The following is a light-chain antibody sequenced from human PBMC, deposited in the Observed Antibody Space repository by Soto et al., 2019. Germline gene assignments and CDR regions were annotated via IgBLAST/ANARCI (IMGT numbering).Light chain of an antibody. CDR2: VAS. CDR3: QKYNSAPWT. V-gene: IGKV1-27*01. J-gene: IGKJ1*01. CDR1: QGISNH. Sequence: DIQMTQSPSSLSASVGDRVTITCRASQGISNHLAWYQQQPGKVPKLLIYVASTLQSGVPSRFSGSGSGTDFTLTISSLQPEDVATYYCQKYNSAPWTFVQGTKVEIK.